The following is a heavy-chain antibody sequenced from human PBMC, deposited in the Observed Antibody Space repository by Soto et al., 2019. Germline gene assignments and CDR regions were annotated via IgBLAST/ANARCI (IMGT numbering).Heavy chain of an antibody. V-gene: IGHV3-33*01. Sequence: GGSLRLSCAASGFTFSSYGMHWVRQAPGKGLEWVAVIWYDGSNKYYADSVKGRFTISRDNSKNTLYLQMTSLRAEDTAVYYCARDAQYCSGGSCSYYYYYYYMDVWGKGTTVTVSS. CDR3: ARDAQYCSGGSCSYYYYYYYMDV. D-gene: IGHD2-15*01. CDR1: GFTFSSYG. J-gene: IGHJ6*03. CDR2: IWYDGSNK.